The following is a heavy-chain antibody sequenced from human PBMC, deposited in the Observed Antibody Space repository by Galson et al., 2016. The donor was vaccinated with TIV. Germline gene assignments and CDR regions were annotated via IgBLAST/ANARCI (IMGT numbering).Heavy chain of an antibody. CDR2: IIPMIGTP. D-gene: IGHD3-3*01. Sequence: SVKVSCKASGDTFNSYGIAWVRQAPGQGLEWMGGIIPMIGTPKYAQKFQGRVTITADKSTSTAYMELSSLRSEDTAIYYCARVVLAYSNYDGYYHGMDVWGQGTTVTVSS. V-gene: IGHV1-69*06. J-gene: IGHJ6*02. CDR3: ARVVLAYSNYDGYYHGMDV. CDR1: GDTFNSYG.